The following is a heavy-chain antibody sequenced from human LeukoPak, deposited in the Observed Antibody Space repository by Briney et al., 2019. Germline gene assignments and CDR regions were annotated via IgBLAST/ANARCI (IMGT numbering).Heavy chain of an antibody. D-gene: IGHD3-9*01. Sequence: PSETLSLTCTVPGGSISSYYWSWIRQPPGKGLEWIGYIYYSGSTNYNPSLKSRVTISIDTSKNQFSLKLSSVTAADTAVYYCARHNAYYDILTGYSHFHYYFDYWGQGTLVTVSS. J-gene: IGHJ4*02. V-gene: IGHV4-59*01. CDR2: IYYSGST. CDR1: GGSISSYY. CDR3: ARHNAYYDILTGYSHFHYYFDY.